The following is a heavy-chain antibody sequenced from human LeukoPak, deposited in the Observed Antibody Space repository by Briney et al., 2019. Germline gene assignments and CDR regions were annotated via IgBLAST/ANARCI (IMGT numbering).Heavy chain of an antibody. CDR2: ISANNGDT. CDR3: ARDPPGLTLGSPGDY. CDR1: GYTFTSYG. J-gene: IGHJ4*02. D-gene: IGHD3-16*01. V-gene: IGHV1-18*01. Sequence: GASVKVSCKASGYTFTSYGIAWVRQAPGQGLQWMGWISANNGDTSHSQKLQGRVTMTTDTSTNTAYMELRGLTSDDTAVYYCARDPPGLTLGSPGDYWGQGTLVIVSS.